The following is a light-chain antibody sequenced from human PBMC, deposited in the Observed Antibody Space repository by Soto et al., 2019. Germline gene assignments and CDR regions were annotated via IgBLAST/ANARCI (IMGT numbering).Light chain of an antibody. Sequence: DFVMTQTPDSLAVSLGERATINCKSSPSVLSSSNNKNYLAWYQQKPGQPPKLLIYWASTRDSGVPDRFSGSGSGTDFTLTTSSLQAEDVAVYYCQQYYSTPYTFGPGTKLEIK. J-gene: IGKJ2*01. CDR1: PSVLSSSNNKNY. CDR3: QQYYSTPYT. V-gene: IGKV4-1*01. CDR2: WAS.